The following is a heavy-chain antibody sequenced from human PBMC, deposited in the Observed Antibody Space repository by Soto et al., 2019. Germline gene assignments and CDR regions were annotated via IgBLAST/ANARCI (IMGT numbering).Heavy chain of an antibody. V-gene: IGHV1-2*04. CDR1: GYTFTGYY. Sequence: EASVKVSCKASGYTFTGYYMHWVRQAPGQGLEWMGWINPNSGGTNYAQKFQGWVTMTRDTSISTAYMELSRLRSDDTAVYYCARGTLVRGVTNNWFDPWGQGTLVTVSS. CDR3: ARGTLVRGVTNNWFDP. CDR2: INPNSGGT. J-gene: IGHJ5*02. D-gene: IGHD3-10*01.